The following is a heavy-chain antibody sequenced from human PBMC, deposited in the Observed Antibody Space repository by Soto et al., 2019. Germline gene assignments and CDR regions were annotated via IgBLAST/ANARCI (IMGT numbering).Heavy chain of an antibody. CDR3: ARDPNGILTGYVGAFDI. CDR2: IWYDGSNK. J-gene: IGHJ3*02. Sequence: PGGSLRLSCAASGFTFSSYGMHWVRQAPGKGLEWVAVIWYDGSNKYYADSVKGRFTISRDNSKNTLYLQMNSLRAEDTAVYYCARDPNGILTGYVGAFDIWGQGTMVTVAS. V-gene: IGHV3-33*01. D-gene: IGHD3-9*01. CDR1: GFTFSSYG.